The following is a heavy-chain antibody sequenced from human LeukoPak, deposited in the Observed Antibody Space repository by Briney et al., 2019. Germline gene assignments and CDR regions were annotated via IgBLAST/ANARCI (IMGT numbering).Heavy chain of an antibody. CDR3: ARGSRGIRGYFDH. J-gene: IGHJ4*02. V-gene: IGHV1-18*01. CDR1: GYTFTSYD. Sequence: ASVKVSCKPSGYTFTSYDITWERQAPGLGLEWMGWISDYSHETIYAQKFQDRVFMSRDASSTTAYIELRSLRSDDTAVYFCARGSRGIRGYFDHWGQGTLVTVSS. CDR2: ISDYSHET. D-gene: IGHD3-10*01.